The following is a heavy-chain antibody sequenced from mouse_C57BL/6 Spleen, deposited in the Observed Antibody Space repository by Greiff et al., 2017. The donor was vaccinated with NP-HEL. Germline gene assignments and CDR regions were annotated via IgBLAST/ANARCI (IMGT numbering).Heavy chain of an antibody. J-gene: IGHJ4*01. CDR1: GYTFTSYW. D-gene: IGHD2-3*01. CDR2: IDPSDSYT. Sequence: VQLQQPGAELVMPGASVKLSCKASGYTFTSYWMHWVKQRPGQGLEWIGEIDPSDSYTNYNQKFKGKSTLTVDKSSSTAYMQLSSLTSEDSAVYYCARDGYYDYAMDYWGQGTSVTVSS. V-gene: IGHV1-69*01. CDR3: ARDGYYDYAMDY.